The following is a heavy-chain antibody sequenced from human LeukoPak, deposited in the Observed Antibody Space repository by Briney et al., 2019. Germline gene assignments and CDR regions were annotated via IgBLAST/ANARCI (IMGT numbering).Heavy chain of an antibody. D-gene: IGHD5-12*01. CDR3: ARDRSTVAPIGWFDP. J-gene: IGHJ5*02. CDR2: VYYSGST. Sequence: PSETLSLTCTVSGYSISNTYYWGWIRQPPGKGPEWIGTVYYSGSTYHKPSLNSRVTISVDTSKNQFSLKLSSVTAADTAVYYCARDRSTVAPIGWFDPWGQGTLVTVSS. V-gene: IGHV4-38-2*02. CDR1: GYSISNTYY.